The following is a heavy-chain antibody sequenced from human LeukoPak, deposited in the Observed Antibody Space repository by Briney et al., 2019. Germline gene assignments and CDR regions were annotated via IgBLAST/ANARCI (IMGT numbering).Heavy chain of an antibody. Sequence: GGSLRLSCAASGFTISGYWMHWVRQAPGKGLVWVSRISGDGSITAYADSVKGRFTISRDNAKNTLYLQMNSLRAEDTAVYYCARDTGDHWGQGTLVTVSS. D-gene: IGHD3-10*01. CDR3: ARDTGDH. CDR1: GFTISGYW. J-gene: IGHJ4*02. V-gene: IGHV3-74*01. CDR2: ISGDGSIT.